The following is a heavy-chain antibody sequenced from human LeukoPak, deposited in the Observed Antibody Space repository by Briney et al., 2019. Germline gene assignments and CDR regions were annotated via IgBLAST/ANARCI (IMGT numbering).Heavy chain of an antibody. Sequence: ASVKVSCKASGYTFTSYYMHWVRQAPGQGLEWMGIINPSGGSTSYAQKFQGRVTMTRDTSTSTVYMELSSLGSEDTAVYYCARDGPAGGYSSGWYGRRRFDYWGQGTLVTVSS. D-gene: IGHD6-19*01. CDR1: GYTFTSYY. J-gene: IGHJ4*02. CDR3: ARDGPAGGYSSGWYGRRRFDY. V-gene: IGHV1-46*01. CDR2: INPSGGST.